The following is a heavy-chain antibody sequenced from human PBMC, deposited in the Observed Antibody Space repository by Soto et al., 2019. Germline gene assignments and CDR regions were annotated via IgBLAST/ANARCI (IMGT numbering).Heavy chain of an antibody. CDR3: ARSIGGVTAIDS. CDR1: GYTFTSYA. Sequence: ASVKVSCKASGYTFTSYAMHWVRQAPGQRLEWMGWINAGNGNTKYSQKFQGRVTITRDTSASTAYMELSSLRSEDTAVYYCARSIGGVTAIDSWGQETLVTVSS. V-gene: IGHV1-3*01. J-gene: IGHJ4*02. CDR2: INAGNGNT. D-gene: IGHD2-21*02.